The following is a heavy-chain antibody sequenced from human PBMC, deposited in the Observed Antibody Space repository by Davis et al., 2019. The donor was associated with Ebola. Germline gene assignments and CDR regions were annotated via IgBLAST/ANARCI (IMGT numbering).Heavy chain of an antibody. CDR2: VVPIFGTA. J-gene: IGHJ3*01. D-gene: IGHD1-26*01. CDR3: ARDAIRMGLGFDV. CDR1: GVTFSGYE. Sequence: SVKVSCKASGVTFSGYEVSWVRQAPGQGLEWMGGVVPIFGTANYAPKFEGRVSMTADVSTNTAYMELYSLTSEDTAVYFCARDAIRMGLGFDVWGQGTMVTVSS. V-gene: IGHV1-69*13.